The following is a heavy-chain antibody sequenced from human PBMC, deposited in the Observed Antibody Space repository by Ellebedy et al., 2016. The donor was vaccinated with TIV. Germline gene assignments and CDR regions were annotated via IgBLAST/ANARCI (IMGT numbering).Heavy chain of an antibody. V-gene: IGHV1-8*01. CDR3: ARVGGTDDAFDI. D-gene: IGHD1-26*01. Sequence: ASVKVSXXASGYTFTSYDINWVRQATGQGLEWMGWMNPNSGNTGYAQKFQGRVTMTRNTSISTAYMELSSLRSEDTAVYYCARVGGTDDAFDIWGQGTMVTVSS. CDR1: GYTFTSYD. J-gene: IGHJ3*02. CDR2: MNPNSGNT.